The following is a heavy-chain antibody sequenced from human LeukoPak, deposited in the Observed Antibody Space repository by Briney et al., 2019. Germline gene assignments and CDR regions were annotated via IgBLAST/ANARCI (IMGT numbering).Heavy chain of an antibody. V-gene: IGHV5-51*01. CDR2: IDPGDSDT. J-gene: IGHJ3*02. Sequence: GESLKISCKGSGYSFTSYWIGWVRQMPGEGLEWMGIIDPGDSDTKYSPPFQGQDTFSADRSISTACLQWSSLRASDTAMYYCARLNDGFDIWGQGTMVTVSS. CDR3: ARLNDGFDI. CDR1: GYSFTSYW.